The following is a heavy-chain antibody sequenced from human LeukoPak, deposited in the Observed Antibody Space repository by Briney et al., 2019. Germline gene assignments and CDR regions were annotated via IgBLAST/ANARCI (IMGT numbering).Heavy chain of an antibody. V-gene: IGHV3-20*04. Sequence: PGGSLRLSCAASGFTFDDYGMSWVRQAPGKGLEWVSGINWNGGSTGYADSVKGRFTISRDNAKNSLYLQMNSLRAEDTALYYCASSTVITYYYYYMDVWGKGTTVTGSS. CDR2: INWNGGST. CDR3: ASSTVITYYYYYMDV. CDR1: GFTFDDYG. J-gene: IGHJ6*03. D-gene: IGHD4-17*01.